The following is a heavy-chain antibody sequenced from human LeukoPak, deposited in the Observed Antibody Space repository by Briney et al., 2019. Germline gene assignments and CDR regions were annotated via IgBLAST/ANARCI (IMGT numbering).Heavy chain of an antibody. CDR1: GASVSTTAYF. D-gene: IGHD3-22*01. CDR3: ARDAYYYDTGGYYVVDY. V-gene: IGHV4-61*02. Sequence: SQTLSLTCSVSGASVSTTAYFWNWIRQPAGKGLEWIGRIYASGNTHYNPSLKSRVTMSLDTSKNQFSLRLTSVTAADTAVYYCARDAYYYDTGGYYVVDYWGQGTLVTVSS. J-gene: IGHJ4*02. CDR2: IYASGNT.